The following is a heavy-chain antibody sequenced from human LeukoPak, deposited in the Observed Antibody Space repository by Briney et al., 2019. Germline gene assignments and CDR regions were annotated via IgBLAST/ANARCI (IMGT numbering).Heavy chain of an antibody. CDR3: ASKSYYYYYMDV. J-gene: IGHJ6*03. CDR1: GFTFSSYE. CDR2: ISSSGSTI. Sequence: GGSLRLSCAASGFTFSSYEMNWVRQAPGKGLEWVSYISSSGSTIYYADSVKGRFTISRDNAKNSLYLQMNSLRAEDTAVYYCASKSYYYYYMDVWGKGTTVTVSS. V-gene: IGHV3-48*03.